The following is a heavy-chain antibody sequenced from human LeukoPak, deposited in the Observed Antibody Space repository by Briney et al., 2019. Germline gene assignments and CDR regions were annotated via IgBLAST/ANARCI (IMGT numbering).Heavy chain of an antibody. Sequence: ASVKVSCKASGYTFTSYGISWVRQAPGQGLEWMGWVNPNSGGTNFAQKFQGRVTMTRDTSISTAYMELSRLRSDDTAVYFCARDREYRSSSYPLDYWGQGTLVTVSS. CDR1: GYTFTSYG. CDR2: VNPNSGGT. D-gene: IGHD6-6*01. V-gene: IGHV1-2*02. CDR3: ARDREYRSSSYPLDY. J-gene: IGHJ4*02.